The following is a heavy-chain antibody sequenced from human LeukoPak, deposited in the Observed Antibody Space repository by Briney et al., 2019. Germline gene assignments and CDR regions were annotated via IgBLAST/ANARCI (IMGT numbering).Heavy chain of an antibody. CDR3: VREGPPQGRPWSGWYPFDF. D-gene: IGHD3-3*01. Sequence: GGSLRLSCAASGFTYSSYWMTWVRQAPGKGLEWVANIRGDGSERFYVGYLKGRFTISRDNAKNSLYLQMNSLRVDDTAVYYCVREGPPQGRPWSGWYPFDFWGQGILVTVSS. CDR1: GFTYSSYW. J-gene: IGHJ4*02. CDR2: IRGDGSER. V-gene: IGHV3-7*01.